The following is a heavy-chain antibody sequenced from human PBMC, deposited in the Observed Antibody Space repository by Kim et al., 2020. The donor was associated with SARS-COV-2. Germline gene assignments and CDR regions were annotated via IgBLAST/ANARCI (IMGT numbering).Heavy chain of an antibody. CDR2: IWYDGSNK. D-gene: IGHD6-19*01. V-gene: IGHV3-33*08. CDR1: GFTFSSYG. Sequence: GGSLRLSCAASGFTFSSYGMHWVRQAPGKGLEWVAVIWYDGSNKYYADSVKGRFTISRDNSKNTLYLQMNSLTAEDTAVYYCARGRIAVAVPNAFDIWGQGTMVTVSS. J-gene: IGHJ3*02. CDR3: ARGRIAVAVPNAFDI.